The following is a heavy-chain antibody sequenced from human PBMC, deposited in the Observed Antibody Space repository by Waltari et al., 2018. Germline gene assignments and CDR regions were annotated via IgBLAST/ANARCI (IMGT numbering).Heavy chain of an antibody. J-gene: IGHJ6*02. CDR3: ARVFAEKYYGMDV. Sequence: EVQLVESGGGLVQPGGSLRLSCAASGFTFRSDWMSWVSQAQGKGLEWVANIKQDGSEKYYVDSVKGRFTISRDNAKNSLYLQMNSLRAEDTAVYYCARVFAEKYYGMDVWGQGTTVTVSS. CDR2: IKQDGSEK. V-gene: IGHV3-7*03. CDR1: GFTFRSDW.